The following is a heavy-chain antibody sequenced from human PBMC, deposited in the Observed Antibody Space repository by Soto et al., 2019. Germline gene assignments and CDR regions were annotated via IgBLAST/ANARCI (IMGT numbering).Heavy chain of an antibody. J-gene: IGHJ4*02. V-gene: IGHV3-23*01. CDR1: GFTFSDYA. CDR3: ANVPIWCSSSSCYTEGFDY. CDR2: ISAGGST. Sequence: GGSLRLSCAASGFTFSDYAMSWVRQPPGKGLEWVSVISAGGSTYYADSVKGRFTVSRANSKNTLYLQMNSLRAEDTAVYYCANVPIWCSSSSCYTEGFDYWGQGTLVTVSS. D-gene: IGHD2-2*02.